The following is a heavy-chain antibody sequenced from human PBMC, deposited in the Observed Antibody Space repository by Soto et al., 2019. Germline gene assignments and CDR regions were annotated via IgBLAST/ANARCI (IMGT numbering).Heavy chain of an antibody. J-gene: IGHJ4*02. Sequence: EVQLVESGGGLVQPGGSLRLSCAASGFTFSSYWMHWVRQAPGKGLVWVSRINSDGSSTSYADSVKGRLPISRDNSKTTLYLQMNSLRAEDTAVYYCARDPTYFYDSPGYYDYWGQGTLVTVSS. V-gene: IGHV3-74*01. CDR1: GFTFSSYW. CDR2: INSDGSST. CDR3: ARDPTYFYDSPGYYDY. D-gene: IGHD3-22*01.